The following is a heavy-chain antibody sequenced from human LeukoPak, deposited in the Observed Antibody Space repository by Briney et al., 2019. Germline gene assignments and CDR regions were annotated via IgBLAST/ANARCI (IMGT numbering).Heavy chain of an antibody. CDR3: ARVSTFGYSNWLYP. V-gene: IGHV1-2*02. CDR2: IYPKSGGT. CDR1: GYTFSDYY. J-gene: IGHJ5*02. Sequence: ASVRVSCKASGYTFSDYYIHWGRQAPGQGLEWMGWIYPKSGGTNSAQKFQGRVTITRDTSISTAYMELSRLKFDDTAVYYCARVSTFGYSNWLYPSGEGTLVTVSS. D-gene: IGHD5-18*01.